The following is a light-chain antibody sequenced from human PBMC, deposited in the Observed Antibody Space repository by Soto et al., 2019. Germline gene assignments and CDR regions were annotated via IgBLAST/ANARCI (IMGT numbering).Light chain of an antibody. V-gene: IGLV2-11*01. J-gene: IGLJ1*01. CDR1: SSDVGGFNY. CDR3: CSYSGTYAYV. CDR2: DVS. Sequence: QSALTQPRSVSGSPGQSVTISCTGTSSDVGGFNYVSWYQQHPGKDPKLMIYDVSERPSGVPDRFSGSKSGNTASLTISGLQVDHEADYYCCSYSGTYAYVFGTGTKLTVL.